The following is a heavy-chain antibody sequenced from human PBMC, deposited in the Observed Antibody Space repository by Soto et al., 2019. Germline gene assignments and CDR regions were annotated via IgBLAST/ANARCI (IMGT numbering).Heavy chain of an antibody. CDR2: TYYRSKWYN. J-gene: IGHJ3*02. Sequence: PSQTLSLTCAISGDSGSSNSAAWNWIRQSPSRGLEWLGRTYYRSKWYNDYAVSVKSRITINPDTSKNQFSLQLNSVTPEDTAVYYCARVGYSSSPALPNAFDIWGQGTMVTVSS. CDR3: ARVGYSSSPALPNAFDI. CDR1: GDSGSSNSAA. D-gene: IGHD6-13*01. V-gene: IGHV6-1*01.